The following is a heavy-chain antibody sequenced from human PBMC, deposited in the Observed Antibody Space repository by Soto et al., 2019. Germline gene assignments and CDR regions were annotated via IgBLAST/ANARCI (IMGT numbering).Heavy chain of an antibody. CDR1: GGSISGSY. J-gene: IGHJ4*02. CDR2: VYYTGST. CDR3: ARSVAVPGAHIDY. D-gene: IGHD6-19*01. V-gene: IGHV4-59*01. Sequence: SETLSLTCSVSGGSISGSYWSWIRQSPWKGLEWLGYVYYTGSTNYSPSLRSRVSISVDTSKNEFSPRLSSVTAADTAVYFCARSVAVPGAHIDYWGQGTQVTVSS.